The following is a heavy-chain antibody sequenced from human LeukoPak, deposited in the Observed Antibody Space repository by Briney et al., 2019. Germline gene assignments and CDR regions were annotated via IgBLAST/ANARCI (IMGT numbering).Heavy chain of an antibody. D-gene: IGHD4-17*01. CDR2: ISAYNGNT. V-gene: IGHV1-18*01. Sequence: ASVKVSCKASGGTFSSYAISWVRQAPGQGLEWMGWISAYNGNTNYAQKLQGRVTMTRDTSTSTAYMELSRLRSDDTAVYYCARSPNKYGDFDYWGQGTLVTVSS. CDR1: GGTFSSYA. J-gene: IGHJ4*02. CDR3: ARSPNKYGDFDY.